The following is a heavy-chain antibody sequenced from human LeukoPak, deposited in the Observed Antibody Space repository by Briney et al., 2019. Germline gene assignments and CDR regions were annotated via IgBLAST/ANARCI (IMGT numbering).Heavy chain of an antibody. CDR3: ARGIAAAPRYDY. D-gene: IGHD6-13*01. V-gene: IGHV4-38-2*02. J-gene: IGHJ4*02. CDR2: VDHSGST. Sequence: PSETLSLTCTVSGYSITSGYYWGWIRQPPGKGLEWIGSVDHSGSTYYNPSLKSRVTISVDTSKNQFSLKLSSVTAADTAVYYCARGIAAAPRYDYWGQGTLVTVSS. CDR1: GYSITSGYY.